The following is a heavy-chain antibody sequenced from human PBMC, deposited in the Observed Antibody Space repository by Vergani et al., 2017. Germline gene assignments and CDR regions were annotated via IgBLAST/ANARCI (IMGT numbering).Heavy chain of an antibody. D-gene: IGHD2-15*01. CDR3: ATKSCGTAGCQIGYFRE. V-gene: IGHV3-30*03. J-gene: IGHJ1*01. Sequence: QVHLVESGGGVVQPGRSLRLSCVVSGFTSSYYGMHWVRQAPGKGLEWVAVISYDGTQKYYADSVKGRFTISRDNSKSTLYLQMNSLRTEDTAVYYCATKSCGTAGCQIGYFREWGQGTLVNRSS. CDR1: GFTSSYYG. CDR2: ISYDGTQK.